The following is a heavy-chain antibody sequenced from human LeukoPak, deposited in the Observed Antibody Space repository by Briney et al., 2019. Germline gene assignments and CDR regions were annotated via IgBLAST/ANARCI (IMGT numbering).Heavy chain of an antibody. CDR3: ARDYYDSSGYFCGMDV. CDR2: INPSGGST. V-gene: IGHV1-46*01. J-gene: IGHJ6*02. D-gene: IGHD3-22*01. Sequence: ASVKVSCKASGYTFTSYYMHWVRQAPGQGLEWMGIINPSGGSTSYAQKFQGRVTMTRDTSTSTVYMELSSLRSEDTAVYYCARDYYDSSGYFCGMDVWGQGTTVTVSS. CDR1: GYTFTSYY.